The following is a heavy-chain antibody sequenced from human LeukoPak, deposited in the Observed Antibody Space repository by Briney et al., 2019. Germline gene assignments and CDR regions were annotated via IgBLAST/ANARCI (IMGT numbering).Heavy chain of an antibody. J-gene: IGHJ6*03. CDR2: ISAYNGNT. Sequence: ASVKVSCKASGYTFISYGISWVRQAPGQGLEWMGRISAYNGNTNYAQKLQGRVTMTTDTSTSTAYMELRSLRSDDTAVYYCARGVDSSRIIYYMDVWGKGTTVTVSS. CDR3: ARGVDSSRIIYYMDV. D-gene: IGHD6-13*01. V-gene: IGHV1-18*01. CDR1: GYTFISYG.